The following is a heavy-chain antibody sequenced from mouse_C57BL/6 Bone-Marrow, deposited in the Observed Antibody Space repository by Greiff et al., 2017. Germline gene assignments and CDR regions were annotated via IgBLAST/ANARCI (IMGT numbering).Heavy chain of an antibody. CDR1: GFTFSSYG. D-gene: IGHD1-2*01. V-gene: IGHV5-6*01. J-gene: IGHJ1*03. CDR2: ISSGGSYT. CDR3: AGYSRRDWYFDV. Sequence: EVMLVESGGDLVKPGGSLKLSCAASGFTFSSYGMSWVRQTPDKRLEWVATISSGGSYTYYPDSVKGRFTISRDNAKNTLYLQMSSLKSEDTAMYYCAGYSRRDWYFDVWGTGTTGTVSS.